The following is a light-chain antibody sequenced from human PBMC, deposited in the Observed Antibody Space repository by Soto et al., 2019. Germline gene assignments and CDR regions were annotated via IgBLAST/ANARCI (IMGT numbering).Light chain of an antibody. V-gene: IGKV1-5*01. J-gene: IGKJ1*01. CDR3: QQYNSNSWT. CDR1: QSISNW. CDR2: DAS. Sequence: DIQMTQSPATLSASVGDRVTITCRASQSISNWLAWYQQKPGKAPKLLIYDASSLESGVPSRFSGSGSGADLTLTISSLQPDDFAPYYCQQYNSNSWTFGQGTKVDIK.